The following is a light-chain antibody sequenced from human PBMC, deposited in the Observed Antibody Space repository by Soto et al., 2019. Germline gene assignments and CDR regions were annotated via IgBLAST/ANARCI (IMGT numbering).Light chain of an antibody. Sequence: SYELTQPPSVSVSPGQTASITCSGDKLGNKYTSWYQQKPGQSPVLVIYKANKRPSGIPERLSGSNSGNTATLTISGTQSMDEADYYCQAWDRNTVVFGGGTKLTVL. CDR3: QAWDRNTVV. J-gene: IGLJ2*01. V-gene: IGLV3-1*01. CDR1: KLGNKY. CDR2: KAN.